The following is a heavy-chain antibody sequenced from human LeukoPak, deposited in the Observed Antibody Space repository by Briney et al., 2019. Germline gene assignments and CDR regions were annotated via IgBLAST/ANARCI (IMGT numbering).Heavy chain of an antibody. CDR2: IYYSGST. V-gene: IGHV4-61*08. Sequence: SETLSLTCTVSGGSVSSNGYFWNWIRQPPGKGLEWIGYIYYSGSTNYNPSLKSRVTISVDTSKNQFSLKPSSVTAADTAVYYCARQTGPDYGDYADLYNWFDPWGQGTLVTVSS. CDR3: ARQTGPDYGDYADLYNWFDP. CDR1: GGSVSSNGYF. D-gene: IGHD4-17*01. J-gene: IGHJ5*02.